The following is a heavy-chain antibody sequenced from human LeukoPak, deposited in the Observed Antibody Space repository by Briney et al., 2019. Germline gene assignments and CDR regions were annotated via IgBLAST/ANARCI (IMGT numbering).Heavy chain of an antibody. CDR3: ARGRHRVYYYSYMDV. J-gene: IGHJ6*03. CDR2: ISYDGNNK. V-gene: IGHV3-30*04. Sequence: GGSLRLSCEASGFTFRNYVIHWVRQAPGKGLEWVALISYDGNNKYSGDSVKGRFTISRDNSKNTLYLQMNSLRAEDTAVYYCARGRHRVYYYSYMDVWGKGTTVTVSS. CDR1: GFTFRNYV.